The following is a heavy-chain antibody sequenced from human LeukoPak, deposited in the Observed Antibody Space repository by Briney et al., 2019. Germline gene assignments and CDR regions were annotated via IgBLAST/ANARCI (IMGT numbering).Heavy chain of an antibody. Sequence: ASVKVSCKASGYTFTGYYMHWVRQAPGQGLEWMGWINPNSGGTNYAQTFQGRVTMTRDTSISTAYMELSRLRSDDTAVYYCARGVLRYFDWLLSYYYYYMDVWGKGTTVTISS. J-gene: IGHJ6*03. CDR1: GYTFTGYY. V-gene: IGHV1-2*02. CDR3: ARGVLRYFDWLLSYYYYYMDV. D-gene: IGHD3-9*01. CDR2: INPNSGGT.